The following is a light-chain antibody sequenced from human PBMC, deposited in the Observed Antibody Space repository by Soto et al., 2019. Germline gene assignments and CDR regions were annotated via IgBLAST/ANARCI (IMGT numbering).Light chain of an antibody. CDR3: QHYGSSPLT. CDR2: GAS. CDR1: KSVSRRY. Sequence: EIGFTKSPGNLSLSPVERATISCSASKSVSRRYLAWYQQKPGQAPRLLIYGASSMANGIPDRFSGSGSGTDFTLTISRLEPEDFAVYYCQHYGSSPLTFGGGTKVEIK. V-gene: IGKV3-20*01. J-gene: IGKJ4*01.